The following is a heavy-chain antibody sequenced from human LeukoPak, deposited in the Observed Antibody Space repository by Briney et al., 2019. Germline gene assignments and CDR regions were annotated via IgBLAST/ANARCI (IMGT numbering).Heavy chain of an antibody. V-gene: IGHV3-7*01. CDR3: ARVPRITMVRGVIPEYYFDY. CDR1: GFTFSSYW. J-gene: IGHJ4*02. D-gene: IGHD3-10*01. Sequence: GGSLSLSCAASGFTFSSYWMSWVRQAPGKGLEWVANIKQDESEKYYVDSVKGRFTISRDNAKNSLYLQMNSLRAEDTAVYYCARVPRITMVRGVIPEYYFDYWGQGTLVTVSS. CDR2: IKQDESEK.